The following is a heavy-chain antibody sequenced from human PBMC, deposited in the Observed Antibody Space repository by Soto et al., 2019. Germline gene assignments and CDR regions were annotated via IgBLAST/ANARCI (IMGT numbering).Heavy chain of an antibody. CDR1: GYTFTSYV. CDR3: ARDRDGYNHNYYYYGMDV. J-gene: IGHJ6*02. D-gene: IGHD5-12*01. V-gene: IGHV1-18*01. Sequence: ASVKVSCKASGYTFTSYVISWVLQAPGQGLEWMGWISAYNGNTNYAQKLQGRVTMTTDTSTSTAYMELRSLRSDDTAVYYCARDRDGYNHNYYYYGMDVWGQGTTVTVSS. CDR2: ISAYNGNT.